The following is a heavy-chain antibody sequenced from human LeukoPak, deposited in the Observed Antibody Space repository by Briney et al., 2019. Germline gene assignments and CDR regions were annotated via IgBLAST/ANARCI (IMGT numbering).Heavy chain of an antibody. Sequence: GGSLRLSCAASGFTFRSYVMSWVRQAPGKGLEWVSAISGSGGSTYYADSVKGRFTISRDNAKNSLYLQMSSLRAEDTAVYYCARESYGGNPYYFDYWGQGTLVTVSS. CDR3: ARESYGGNPYYFDY. V-gene: IGHV3-23*01. D-gene: IGHD4-23*01. J-gene: IGHJ4*02. CDR1: GFTFRSYV. CDR2: ISGSGGST.